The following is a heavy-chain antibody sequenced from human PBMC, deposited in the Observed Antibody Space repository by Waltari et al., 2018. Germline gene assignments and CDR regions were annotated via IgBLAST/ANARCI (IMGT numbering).Heavy chain of an antibody. D-gene: IGHD2-15*01. CDR1: AFPFSYYY. CDR3: AKDGEDGPDYGLDV. J-gene: IGHJ6*02. Sequence: EVQLLESGGALVQPGGSLRLSCAASAFPFSYYYMSWVRQAPGTGLEWVSTVIASGDITYYADSVEGRFTISRDNFKKMLYLQMTSLRAWDTALYYCAKDGEDGPDYGLDVWGRGTTVTVSS. CDR2: VIASGDIT. V-gene: IGHV3-23*01.